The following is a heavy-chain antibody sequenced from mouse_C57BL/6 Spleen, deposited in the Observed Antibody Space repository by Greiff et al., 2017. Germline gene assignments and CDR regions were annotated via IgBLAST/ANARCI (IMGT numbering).Heavy chain of an antibody. CDR2: INPGSGGT. J-gene: IGHJ2*01. CDR3: ARGRDRGFDY. CDR1: GYAFTNYL. Sequence: QVQLQQSGAELVRPGTSVKVSCKASGYAFTNYLIEWVKQRPGQGLEWIGVINPGSGGTNYNEKFKGKATLTADKSSSTAYMQLSSLTSEDSAVYSGARGRDRGFDYWGQGTTLTVSS. V-gene: IGHV1-54*01.